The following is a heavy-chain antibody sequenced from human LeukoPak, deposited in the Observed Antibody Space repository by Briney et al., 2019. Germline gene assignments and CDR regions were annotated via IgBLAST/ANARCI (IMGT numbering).Heavy chain of an antibody. V-gene: IGHV3-30-3*01. J-gene: IGHJ4*02. CDR2: ISYDGSNK. D-gene: IGHD1-26*01. CDR3: AKGSIVGANVIDY. Sequence: GRSLRLSCAASGFTFSSYAMHWVRQAPGKGLEWVAVISYDGSNKYYADSVKGRFTISRDNAKNSLYLQMNSLRAEDTALYYCAKGSIVGANVIDYWGQGTLVTVSS. CDR1: GFTFSSYA.